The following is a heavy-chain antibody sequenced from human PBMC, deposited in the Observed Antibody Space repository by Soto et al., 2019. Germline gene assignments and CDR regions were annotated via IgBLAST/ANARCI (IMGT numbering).Heavy chain of an antibody. CDR1: GGTFSSYA. V-gene: IGHV1-69*13. CDR2: IIPIFGTA. Sequence: SVKVSCKASGGTFSSYAISWVRQAPGQGLEWMGGIIPIFGTANYAQKFQGRVTITADESTSTAYMELSSLRSEDTAVYYCADYSSSSGINYYYYGMDVWGQGTTVTVSS. D-gene: IGHD6-6*01. J-gene: IGHJ6*02. CDR3: ADYSSSSGINYYYYGMDV.